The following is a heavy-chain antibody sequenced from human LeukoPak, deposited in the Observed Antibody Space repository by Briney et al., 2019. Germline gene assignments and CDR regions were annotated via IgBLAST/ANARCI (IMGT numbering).Heavy chain of an antibody. CDR3: ARARGGYDFDY. D-gene: IGHD5-12*01. CDR1: GFTFRNYV. J-gene: IGHJ4*02. CDR2: IKQDGSEK. Sequence: GGSLRLSCAASGFTFRNYVIHWVRQAPGKGLEWVANIKQDGSEKYYVDSVKGRFTISRDNAKNSLYLQLNSLRAEDTAVYYCARARGGYDFDYWGQGTLVTVSS. V-gene: IGHV3-7*03.